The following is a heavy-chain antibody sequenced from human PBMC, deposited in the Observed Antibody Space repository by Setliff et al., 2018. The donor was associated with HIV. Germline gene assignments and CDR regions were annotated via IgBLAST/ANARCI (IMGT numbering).Heavy chain of an antibody. V-gene: IGHV3-7*03. CDR1: RFTFRSYW. CDR2: INQDGSVT. CDR3: ARDPGSSSFDY. Sequence: GGSLRLSCVASRFTFRSYWMTWVRQAPGKGLEWVANINQDGSVTNYVDSVKGRFTISRDNAKNLVFLQMSSLRAEDTAAYYCARDPGSSSFDYWGQGTPVTVSS. J-gene: IGHJ4*02. D-gene: IGHD6-19*01.